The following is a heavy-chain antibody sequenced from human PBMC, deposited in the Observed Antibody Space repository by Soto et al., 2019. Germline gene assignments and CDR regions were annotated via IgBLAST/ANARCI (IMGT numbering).Heavy chain of an antibody. J-gene: IGHJ6*02. CDR3: ARGDVDTGMDV. CDR2: ISSSSSYI. V-gene: IGHV3-21*01. CDR1: GFTFSSYS. Sequence: EVQLVESGGGLVKPGGSLRLSCAASGFTFSSYSMNWVRQAPGKGLEWVSSISSSSSYIYYADSVKGRFTISRDNAKNSLYLQMNILRAEDTAVYYCARGDVDTGMDVWGQGTTVTVSS. D-gene: IGHD5-18*01.